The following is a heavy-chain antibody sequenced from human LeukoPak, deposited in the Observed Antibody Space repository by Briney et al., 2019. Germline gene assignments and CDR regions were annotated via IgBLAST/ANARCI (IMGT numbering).Heavy chain of an antibody. CDR3: AREASDWNYYYYLDV. CDR2: IKQDGGAK. J-gene: IGHJ6*03. Sequence: GGSLRLSCAASGFTFSSYGMSWVRQAPGKGLEWVANIKQDGGAKYYVDSVKGRFTISRDNAKNSLFLQMNSLRAEDTAVYYCAREASDWNYYYYLDVWGKGTTVTISS. CDR1: GFTFSSYG. D-gene: IGHD6-19*01. V-gene: IGHV3-7*01.